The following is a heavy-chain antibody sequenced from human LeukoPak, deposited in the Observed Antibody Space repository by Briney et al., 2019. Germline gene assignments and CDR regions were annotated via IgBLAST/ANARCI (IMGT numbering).Heavy chain of an antibody. J-gene: IGHJ4*02. CDR2: VSSSGTTT. CDR3: ARADRDGNKRFLD. D-gene: IGHD5-24*01. Sequence: GGSLRLSCAASGXTFSSYAVSWVRQAPGKGQEWVSYVSSSGTTTYYADSVKGRFTISRDNGKNLVSLQMNSPRDEDTAVYYCARADRDGNKRFLDWGQGTLVTVSS. CDR1: GXTFSSYA. V-gene: IGHV3-48*02.